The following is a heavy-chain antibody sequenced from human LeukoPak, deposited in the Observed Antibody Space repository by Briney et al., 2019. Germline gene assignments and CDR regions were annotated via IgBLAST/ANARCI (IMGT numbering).Heavy chain of an antibody. CDR2: IYYSGST. Sequence: SETLSLTCTVSGDSISSSSYYWGWIRQPPGKGLEWIGSIYYSGSTYYNPSLKSRVTISVDTSKNQFSLKLSSVTAADTAVYYCARAPGSGLRQPIDYWGQGTLVTVSS. CDR3: ARAPGSGLRQPIDY. CDR1: GDSISSSSYY. D-gene: IGHD1-14*01. J-gene: IGHJ4*02. V-gene: IGHV4-39*07.